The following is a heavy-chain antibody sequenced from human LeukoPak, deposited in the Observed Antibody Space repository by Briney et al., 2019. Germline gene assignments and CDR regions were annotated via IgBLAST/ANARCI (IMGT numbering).Heavy chain of an antibody. J-gene: IGHJ4*02. Sequence: RSSETLSLTCTVFGGSISSGSYYWSWIRQPAGKGLEWIGRIYTSGSTNYNPSLKSRVTISVDTSKNQFSLKLSSVTAADTAVYYCASWVLSGYFDYWGQGTLVTVSS. CDR3: ASWVLSGYFDY. V-gene: IGHV4-61*02. D-gene: IGHD2-15*01. CDR1: GGSISSGSYY. CDR2: IYTSGST.